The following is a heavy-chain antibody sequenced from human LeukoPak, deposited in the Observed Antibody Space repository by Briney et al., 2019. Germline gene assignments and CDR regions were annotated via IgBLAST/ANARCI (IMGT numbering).Heavy chain of an antibody. J-gene: IGHJ4*02. D-gene: IGHD5-18*01. Sequence: PSETLSLTCTISGGSISSYYWSWIRQPAGKGLEWIGRIYTSGSTNYNPSLKTRVTVSVDTSKSQFSLKLSSVTAADTAMYYCARGGDKGGYNYWGQGTLVTVSS. CDR1: GGSISSYY. CDR2: IYTSGST. V-gene: IGHV4-4*07. CDR3: ARGGDKGGYNY.